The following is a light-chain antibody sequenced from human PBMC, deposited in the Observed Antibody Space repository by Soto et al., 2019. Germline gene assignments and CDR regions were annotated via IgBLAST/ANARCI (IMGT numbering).Light chain of an antibody. V-gene: IGLV1-44*01. Sequence: QSVLTQPPSASGTPGQRVTISCSGSSSNIGSNTVNWYQQLPGTAPKLLIYSNNQRPSEVPDRFSGSKSGPSASLAISGLQSEDEADYYCAAWDDSLNGVVFGGGTKLTVL. J-gene: IGLJ2*01. CDR3: AAWDDSLNGVV. CDR2: SNN. CDR1: SSNIGSNT.